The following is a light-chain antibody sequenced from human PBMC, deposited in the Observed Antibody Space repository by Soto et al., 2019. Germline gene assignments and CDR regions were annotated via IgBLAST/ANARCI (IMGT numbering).Light chain of an antibody. CDR2: DAS. V-gene: IGKV1-17*01. CDR1: QGIRND. J-gene: IGKJ1*01. Sequence: DIQMTQSPSSLSASVGDRVTITCRASQGIRNDLGWYQQKPGKAPKVLIYDASSLESGVPSRFSGSGSGTEFTLTISSLQPDDFATYYCQHYDSYPWTFGHGTKVDIK. CDR3: QHYDSYPWT.